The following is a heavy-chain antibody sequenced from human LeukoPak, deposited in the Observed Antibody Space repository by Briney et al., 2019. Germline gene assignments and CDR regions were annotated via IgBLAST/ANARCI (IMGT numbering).Heavy chain of an antibody. CDR2: ISGSGGST. D-gene: IGHD5-24*01. CDR1: GFTFSSYA. J-gene: IGHJ4*02. V-gene: IGHV3-23*01. CDR3: AKAPRDGYNLFFDH. Sequence: GGSLRLSCAASGFTFSSYAMSWVRQAPGEGLEWVSAISGSGGSTYYADSVKGRFTISRDNSKNTLYLQMNSLRAEDTAVYSCAKAPRDGYNLFFDHWGQGTLVTVSS.